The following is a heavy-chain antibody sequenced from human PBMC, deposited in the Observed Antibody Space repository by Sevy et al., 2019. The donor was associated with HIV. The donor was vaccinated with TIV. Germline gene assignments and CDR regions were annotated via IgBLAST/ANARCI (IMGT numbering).Heavy chain of an antibody. V-gene: IGHV3-30*02. D-gene: IGHD2-15*01. CDR3: VKEGGGEGGDH. CDR1: GFSYSSYG. CDR2: IQYDGSNK. Sequence: GGSLRLSCAASGFSYSSYGMHWVRQAPGKGLEWVAYIQYDGSNKNYADSVKGRFTISRDNYKNTLDLKMNRLRVEDTDVYYCVKEGGGEGGDHWGQGTLVTVSS. J-gene: IGHJ4*02.